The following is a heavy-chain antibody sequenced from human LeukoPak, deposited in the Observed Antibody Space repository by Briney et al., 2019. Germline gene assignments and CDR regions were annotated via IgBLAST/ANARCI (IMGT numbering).Heavy chain of an antibody. CDR2: ISSSGSTK. CDR1: GFIFSDYY. Sequence: PGGSLRLSCAASGFIFSDYYMSWIRQAPGKGLEWVSYISSSGSTKYYADSVKGRFTISRDNAKNSYLQMNSLRAEDTAVYYCARDGHAYGRGSPQYWGQGTLVTVSS. D-gene: IGHD3-10*01. V-gene: IGHV3-11*01. J-gene: IGHJ4*02. CDR3: ARDGHAYGRGSPQY.